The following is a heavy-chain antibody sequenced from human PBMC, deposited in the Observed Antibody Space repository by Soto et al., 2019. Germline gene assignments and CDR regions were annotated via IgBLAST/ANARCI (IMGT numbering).Heavy chain of an antibody. CDR2: IKDDGSEI. Sequence: GGSLRLSCAVSGFNVMSYWMSWVRQAPGRGLEWVASIKDDGSEIYYLQSVRGRFSISRDSAGNALHLTMNYLSAEDTGVYFCARDIGFDYVNWGQGTLVTVSS. D-gene: IGHD5-12*01. CDR3: ARDIGFDYVN. CDR1: GFNVMSYW. J-gene: IGHJ4*02. V-gene: IGHV3-7*01.